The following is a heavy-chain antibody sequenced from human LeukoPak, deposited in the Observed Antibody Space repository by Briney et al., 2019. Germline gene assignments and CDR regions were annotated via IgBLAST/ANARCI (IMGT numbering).Heavy chain of an antibody. Sequence: GGSLRLSCAASGFTFSSYSMNWVRQAPGKGLEWVSYISSSSSTIYYADSVKGRFTISRDNAKNSLYLQMNSLRAEDTAVYYCARARSSYGYGDAFDIWGQGTMVTVSS. CDR1: GFTFSSYS. V-gene: IGHV3-48*01. CDR3: ARARSSYGYGDAFDI. D-gene: IGHD5-18*01. J-gene: IGHJ3*02. CDR2: ISSSSSTI.